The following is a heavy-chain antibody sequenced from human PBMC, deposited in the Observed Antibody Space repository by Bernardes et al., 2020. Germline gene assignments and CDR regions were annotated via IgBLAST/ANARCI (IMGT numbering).Heavy chain of an antibody. CDR3: ARMGSNYPNFYYYMDV. J-gene: IGHJ6*03. CDR2: INAGNGNT. V-gene: IGHV1-3*01. D-gene: IGHD4-4*01. Sequence: ASEKVSCKASGYTFTNSAMHWVRQAPGQRLEWMGWINAGNGNTKYSQKFQGRVTITRDTSASTAYMELSSLRSEDTAVYYCARMGSNYPNFYYYMDVWGKGTTVTVSS. CDR1: GYTFTNSA.